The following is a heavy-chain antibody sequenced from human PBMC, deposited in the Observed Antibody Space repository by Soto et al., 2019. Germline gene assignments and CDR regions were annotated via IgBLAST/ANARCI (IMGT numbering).Heavy chain of an antibody. CDR2: IYYSGST. CDR1: GGSISSGDYY. D-gene: IGHD3-10*01. CDR3: ARDQTNMLWFGENYYYGMDV. V-gene: IGHV4-30-4*01. Sequence: PSETLSLTCTVSGGSISSGDYYWSWIRQPPGKGLEWIGYIYYSGSTYYNPSLKSRVTISVDTSKNQFSLKLSSVTAADTAVYYCARDQTNMLWFGENYYYGMDVWGQGTTVTVS. J-gene: IGHJ6*02.